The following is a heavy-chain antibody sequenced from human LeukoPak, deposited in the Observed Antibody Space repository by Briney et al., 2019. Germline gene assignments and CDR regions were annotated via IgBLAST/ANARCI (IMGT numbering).Heavy chain of an antibody. Sequence: PGGSLRLSCAASGFTFSSYGMHWVRQAPGKGLEWVAVISYDGSNKYYADSVKGRFTISRDNSKNTLYLQMNSLRAEDTAVYYCAKTLYYYDSSDRDAFDIWGQGTMVTVSS. CDR1: GFTFSSYG. V-gene: IGHV3-30*18. CDR2: ISYDGSNK. D-gene: IGHD3-22*01. J-gene: IGHJ3*02. CDR3: AKTLYYYDSSDRDAFDI.